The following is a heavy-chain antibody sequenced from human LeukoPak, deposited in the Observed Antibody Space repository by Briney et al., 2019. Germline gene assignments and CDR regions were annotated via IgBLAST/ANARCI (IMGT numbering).Heavy chain of an antibody. J-gene: IGHJ4*02. CDR2: INHSGST. Sequence: PSETLSLTCAVYGGSFSGYYWSWIRQPPGKGLEWIGEINHSGSTNYNPSLKSRVTITVDTSKSQFSLKLTSVTAADTAVYFCARNSAYSSSSGTNLWGQGTLVTVSS. D-gene: IGHD6-6*01. V-gene: IGHV4-34*01. CDR3: ARNSAYSSSSGTNL. CDR1: GGSFSGYY.